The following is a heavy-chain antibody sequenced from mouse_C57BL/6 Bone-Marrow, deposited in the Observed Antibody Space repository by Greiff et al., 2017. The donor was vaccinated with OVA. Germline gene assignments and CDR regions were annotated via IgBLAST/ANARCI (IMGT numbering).Heavy chain of an antibody. V-gene: IGHV7-3*01. J-gene: IGHJ1*03. Sequence: DVMLVESGGGLVQPGGSLSLSCAASGFTFTDYYMSWVRQPPGKALEWLGFIRNKANGYTTEYSASVKGRFTISRDNSQSILYLQMNALRAEDSATYYCARYMRDYDGWYFDVWGTGTTVTVSS. D-gene: IGHD2-4*01. CDR3: ARYMRDYDGWYFDV. CDR2: IRNKANGYTT. CDR1: GFTFTDYY.